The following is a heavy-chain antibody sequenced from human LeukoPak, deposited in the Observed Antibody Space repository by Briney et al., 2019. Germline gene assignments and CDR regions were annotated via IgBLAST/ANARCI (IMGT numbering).Heavy chain of an antibody. CDR3: ARGGTLVVTTYYFDY. J-gene: IGHJ4*02. Sequence: SETLSLTCAVYGGSFSDYYWSWIRQPPGKGLEWIGEINHGGSTNYNPSLKSRVTISIDTSKNQFSVRLSSVTAADTAVYYCARGGTLVVTTYYFDYWGQGTLVTVSS. CDR2: INHGGST. D-gene: IGHD2-15*01. V-gene: IGHV4-34*01. CDR1: GGSFSDYY.